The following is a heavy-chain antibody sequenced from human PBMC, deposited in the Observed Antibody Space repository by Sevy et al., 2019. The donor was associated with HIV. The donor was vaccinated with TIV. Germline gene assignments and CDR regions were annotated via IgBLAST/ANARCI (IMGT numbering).Heavy chain of an antibody. CDR2: ISGSGGST. J-gene: IGHJ4*02. CDR1: GFTFSSYA. D-gene: IGHD3-9*01. CDR3: AKDPPTYLDYYFDY. V-gene: IGHV3-23*01. Sequence: GGSLRLSCAASGFTFSSYAMSWVRQAPGKGLEWVSAISGSGGSTYYADSVKGRFTISRDNSKNTLYLQMNSLRAEDVGGYYFAKDPPTYLDYYFDYWGQGTLVTVSS.